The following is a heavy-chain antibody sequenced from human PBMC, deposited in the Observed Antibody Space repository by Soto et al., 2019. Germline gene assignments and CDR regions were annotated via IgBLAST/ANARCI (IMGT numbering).Heavy chain of an antibody. Sequence: GGSLRLSCTASGLTVSSNYMTWVRQAPGKGLEWVAIIYGDGSTHYADSFKKRFTISTDNSNNTTYLQKNSLPADDTAALYCARAVGRDAFDIWGQGTMVTVSS. V-gene: IGHV3-53*01. D-gene: IGHD6-19*01. CDR2: IYGDGST. CDR3: ARAVGRDAFDI. J-gene: IGHJ3*02. CDR1: GLTVSSNY.